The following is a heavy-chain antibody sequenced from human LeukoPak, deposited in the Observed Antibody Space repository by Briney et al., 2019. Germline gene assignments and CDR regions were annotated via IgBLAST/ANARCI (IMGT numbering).Heavy chain of an antibody. Sequence: PSETLSLTCTVSGGSISSYYWSWIRQPAGKGLEWIGRIYTSGSTNYNPSLKSRVTMSVDTSKNQFSLKLSSVTAADTAVYYCARVIGVPAANEIGGWFDPWGQGTLVTVSS. V-gene: IGHV4-4*07. CDR3: ARVIGVPAANEIGGWFDP. J-gene: IGHJ5*02. D-gene: IGHD2-2*01. CDR1: GGSISSYY. CDR2: IYTSGST.